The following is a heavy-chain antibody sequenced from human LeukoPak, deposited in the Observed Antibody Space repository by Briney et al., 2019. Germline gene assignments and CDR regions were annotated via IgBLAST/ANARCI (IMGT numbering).Heavy chain of an antibody. Sequence: GGSLRLSCAASGFTVSSNYMSWVRQAPGEGLEWVSVIYSGGSTYYADSVKGRFTISRDNSKNTLYLQMNSLRAEDTAVYYCARSPTGQGAAYWGQGTLVTVSS. D-gene: IGHD4-17*01. J-gene: IGHJ4*02. CDR1: GFTVSSNY. V-gene: IGHV3-53*01. CDR3: ARSPTGQGAAY. CDR2: IYSGGST.